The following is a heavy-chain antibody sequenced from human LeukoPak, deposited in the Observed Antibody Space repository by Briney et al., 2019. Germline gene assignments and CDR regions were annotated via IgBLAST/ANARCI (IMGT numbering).Heavy chain of an antibody. CDR1: GFTFSTYG. J-gene: IGHJ4*02. CDR2: ISSSSSTI. CDR3: ARDRNYVASSGYYSFDY. V-gene: IGHV3-48*04. Sequence: PGGSLRLSCAASGFTFSTYGMNWVRQAPGKGLEWVSYISSSSSTIYYADSVKGRFNISRDNAKNSLYLQMNSLRAEDTAVYYCARDRNYVASSGYYSFDYWGQGTLVTVSS. D-gene: IGHD3-22*01.